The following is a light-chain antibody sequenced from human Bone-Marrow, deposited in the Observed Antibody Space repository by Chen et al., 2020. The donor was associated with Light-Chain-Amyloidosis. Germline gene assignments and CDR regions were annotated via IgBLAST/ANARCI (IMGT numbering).Light chain of an antibody. Sequence: DIAMTQSPASLAVSLGERATINCKSSQSVLTSSKNKNYLAWYQQKPGQPPKLLIYWASTRESGVPDRFSGSGSGTDFTLTISSLQAEDVAVYYCQQYFSTPRTFGQGTKLEIK. CDR3: QQYFSTPRT. V-gene: IGKV4-1*01. J-gene: IGKJ2*01. CDR2: WAS. CDR1: QSVLTSSKNKNY.